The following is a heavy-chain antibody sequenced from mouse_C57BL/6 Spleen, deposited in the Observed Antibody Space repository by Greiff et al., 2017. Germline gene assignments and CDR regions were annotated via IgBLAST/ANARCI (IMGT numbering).Heavy chain of an antibody. J-gene: IGHJ2*01. Sequence: DVHLVESGEGLVKPGGSLKLSCAASGFTFSSYAMSWVRQTPEKRLEWVAYISSGGDYIYYADTVKGRFTISRDNARNTLYLQMSSLKSEDTAMYYCTRSITTVVANYFDYWGQGTTLTVSS. V-gene: IGHV5-9-1*02. CDR2: ISSGGDYI. CDR1: GFTFSSYA. CDR3: TRSITTVVANYFDY. D-gene: IGHD1-1*01.